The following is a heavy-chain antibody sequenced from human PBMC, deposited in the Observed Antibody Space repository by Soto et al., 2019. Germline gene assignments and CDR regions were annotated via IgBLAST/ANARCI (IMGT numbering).Heavy chain of an antibody. Sequence: LRLSCAASGFTFSSYAMSWVRQAPGKGLEWVSAISGSGGSTYYADSVKGRFTISRDNSKNTLYLQMNSLRAEDTAVYYCAKDKVTMVRGATNWFDPWGKGTLVTVSS. D-gene: IGHD3-10*01. CDR1: GFTFSSYA. V-gene: IGHV3-23*01. J-gene: IGHJ5*02. CDR2: ISGSGGST. CDR3: AKDKVTMVRGATNWFDP.